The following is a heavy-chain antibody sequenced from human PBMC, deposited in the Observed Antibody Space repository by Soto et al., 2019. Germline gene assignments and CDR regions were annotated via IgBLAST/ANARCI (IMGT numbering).Heavy chain of an antibody. CDR1: GGSVSSGGYY. CDR3: ARARQYYDCELDP. CDR2: IYYSGDI. D-gene: IGHD3-16*01. J-gene: IGHJ5*02. Sequence: SETLSLTCTVSGGSVSSGGYYWNWIRQPPGKGLEWIGYIYYSGDIYYSPSLKSRVTISLDTSKNQFSLKLNSVTAADTAIYYCARARQYYDCELDPWGQGTLVTVSS. V-gene: IGHV4-31*03.